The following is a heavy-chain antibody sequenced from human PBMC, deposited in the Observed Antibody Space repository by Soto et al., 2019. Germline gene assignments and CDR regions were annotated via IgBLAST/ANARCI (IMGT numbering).Heavy chain of an antibody. D-gene: IGHD4-17*01. CDR3: ARGTTVTAYYFDY. V-gene: IGHV4-30-2*01. CDR2: IYHSGST. Sequence: LSLTCAVSGGSISSGGYSWSWIRQPPGKGLEWIGYIYHSGSTYYNPSLKSRVTISVDRSKNQFPLKLSSVTAADTAVYYCARGTTVTAYYFDYWGQGALVTVSS. J-gene: IGHJ4*02. CDR1: GGSISSGGYS.